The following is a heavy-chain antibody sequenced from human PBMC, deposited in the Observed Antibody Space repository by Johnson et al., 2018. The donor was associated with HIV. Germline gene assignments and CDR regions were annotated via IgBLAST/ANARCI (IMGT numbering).Heavy chain of an antibody. CDR1: GFTFSSFW. J-gene: IGHJ3*01. V-gene: IGHV3-7*03. Sequence: VQLVESGGGLVQPGGSLRLSCAASGFTFSSFWLTWVRQAPGKGLEWVANITLAGSEKYYVDSVKGRFTISRDNAKNSLYLQMNSLRTEDTAVYYCARERDRWLQPPGDAFDFWGQGTMVTVSS. CDR2: ITLAGSEK. CDR3: ARERDRWLQPPGDAFDF. D-gene: IGHD5-24*01.